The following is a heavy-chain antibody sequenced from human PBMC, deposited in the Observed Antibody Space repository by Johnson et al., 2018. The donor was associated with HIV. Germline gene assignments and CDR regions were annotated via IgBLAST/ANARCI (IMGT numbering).Heavy chain of an antibody. D-gene: IGHD3-22*01. V-gene: IGHV3-23*04. CDR2: ISGSGGST. J-gene: IGHJ3*02. CDR3: AKHSSGYRDAFDI. Sequence: VQLVESGGGLVQPGGSLRLSCAASGFTVSSNYMSWVRQAPGKGLEWVSAISGSGGSTYSADSVKGRFTISRDNSKNTLYLQMNSLRAEDTAVYYCAKHSSGYRDAFDIWGQGTMVTVSS. CDR1: GFTVSSNY.